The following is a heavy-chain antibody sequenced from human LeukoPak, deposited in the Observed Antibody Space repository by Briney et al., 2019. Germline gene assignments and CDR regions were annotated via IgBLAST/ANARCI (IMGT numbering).Heavy chain of an antibody. V-gene: IGHV3-48*04. J-gene: IGHJ4*02. Sequence: GGSLRLSCAASGSTFSSYSMNWVRQAPGKGLEWVSYISSSSFTMYYGDSVKGRFTISRDNAKNSLYLQMNSLRAEDTAVYYCAREGLSPSFDYWGQGTLVTVSS. CDR3: AREGLSPSFDY. CDR2: ISSSSFTM. CDR1: GSTFSSYS.